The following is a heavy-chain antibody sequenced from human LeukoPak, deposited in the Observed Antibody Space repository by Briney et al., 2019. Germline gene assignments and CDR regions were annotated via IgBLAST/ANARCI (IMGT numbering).Heavy chain of an antibody. V-gene: IGHV3-23*01. CDR3: AKDNYYDTSGYCDY. J-gene: IGHJ4*02. D-gene: IGHD3-22*01. CDR2: ISGSGGST. CDR1: GFTFSSYA. Sequence: GGSLRLSCAASGFTFSSYAMSWVRQAPGKGLEWVSAISGSGGSTYYADSVKGRFTISRDNSNNTLYLQLNSLRAEDTAVYYCAKDNYYDTSGYCDYWGQGTLVTVSS.